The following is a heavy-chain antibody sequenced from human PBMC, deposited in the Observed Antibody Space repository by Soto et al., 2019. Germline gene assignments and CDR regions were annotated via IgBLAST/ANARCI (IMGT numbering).Heavy chain of an antibody. CDR1: GGTFSSYT. CDR2: IIPILGIA. V-gene: IGHV1-69*08. Sequence: QVQLVQSGAEVKKPGSSVKVSCKASGGTFSSYTISWVRQAPGQGLEWMGRIIPILGIANYAQKFQGRVTITADKSTSTADMALSSLRSEDTAVYYCARDPGYSSSWPRASNFDYWGQGTLVTVSS. D-gene: IGHD6-13*01. CDR3: ARDPGYSSSWPRASNFDY. J-gene: IGHJ4*02.